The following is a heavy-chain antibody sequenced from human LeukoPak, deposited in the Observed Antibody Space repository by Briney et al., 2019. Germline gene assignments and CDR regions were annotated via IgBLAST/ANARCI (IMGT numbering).Heavy chain of an antibody. D-gene: IGHD6-13*01. CDR3: AKASSSWYGYFQH. V-gene: IGHV3-21*04. J-gene: IGHJ1*01. CDR2: ISSSSSYI. CDR1: GFTFSSYS. Sequence: PGGSLRLSCAASGFTFSSYSMNWVRQAPVKGLEWVSSISSSSSYIYYADSVKGRFTISRDNAKNSLYLQMNSLRAEDTALYYCAKASSSWYGYFQHWGQGTLVTVSS.